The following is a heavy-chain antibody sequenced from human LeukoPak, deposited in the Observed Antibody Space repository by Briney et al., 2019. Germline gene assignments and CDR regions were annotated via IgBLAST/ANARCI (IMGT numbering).Heavy chain of an antibody. Sequence: GGSLRLSCAASGFTFSSSWMSWVRQAPGKGLEWVSSISSSSSYIYYADSVKGRFTISRDNAKNSLYLQMNSLRAEDTAVYYCASLAYDSSGYYSPRDYWGQGTLVTVSS. J-gene: IGHJ4*02. CDR1: GFTFSSSW. CDR2: ISSSSSYI. D-gene: IGHD3-22*01. CDR3: ASLAYDSSGYYSPRDY. V-gene: IGHV3-21*01.